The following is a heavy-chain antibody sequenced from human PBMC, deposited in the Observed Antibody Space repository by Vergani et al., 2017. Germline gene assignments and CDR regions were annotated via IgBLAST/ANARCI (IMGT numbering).Heavy chain of an antibody. D-gene: IGHD3-3*02. V-gene: IGHV4-39*07. CDR3: ARDLPFLEWPCDY. CDR1: GGSISSSSYY. J-gene: IGHJ4*02. Sequence: QLQLQESGPGLVKPSETLSLTCTVSGGSISSSSYYWGWIRQPPGKGLEWIGSIYYSGSTYYNPSLKSRVTISVDTSKNQFSLKLSSVTAADPAVYYCARDLPFLEWPCDYWGQGTLVTVSS. CDR2: IYYSGST.